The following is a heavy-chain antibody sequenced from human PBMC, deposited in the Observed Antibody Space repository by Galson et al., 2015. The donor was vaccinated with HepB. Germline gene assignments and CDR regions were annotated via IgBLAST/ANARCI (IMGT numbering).Heavy chain of an antibody. CDR3: VVSGTSLTGWFDP. D-gene: IGHD1-1*01. CDR2: FDVEEDET. Sequence: SVKVSCKVSGYSFTEVSMHWVRQAPGRGLEWMGGFDVEEDETVYAQQFHGRVSMTEDTSTDTAYMEIINRRSEDTALYYCVVSGTSLTGWFDPWGRGTLVTVSS. V-gene: IGHV1-24*01. J-gene: IGHJ5*02. CDR1: GYSFTEVS.